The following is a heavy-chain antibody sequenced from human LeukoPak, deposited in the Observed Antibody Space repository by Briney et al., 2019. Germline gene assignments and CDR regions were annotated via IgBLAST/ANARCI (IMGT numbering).Heavy chain of an antibody. V-gene: IGHV3-15*01. CDR2: IKSKTDGGTT. CDR1: GFTFSNAW. D-gene: IGHD3-3*01. J-gene: IGHJ4*02. Sequence: GGSLRLSCAASGFTFSNAWMSWVRQAPGKGLEWVGRIKSKTDGGTTDYAAPVKGRFTISRDDSKNTLYLQMNSLKTEDTAVYYCTRDTVGYDFWSGYSDNWGQGTLVTVSS. CDR3: TRDTVGYDFWSGYSDN.